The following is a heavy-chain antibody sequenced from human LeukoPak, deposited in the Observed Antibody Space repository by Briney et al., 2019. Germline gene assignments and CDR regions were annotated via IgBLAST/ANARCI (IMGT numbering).Heavy chain of an antibody. D-gene: IGHD3-16*01. Sequence: GGSLRLSCAASGFTFSNYAMSWVRQASGKGLEWVSALSGTGSSTDYIDSVKGRFTISRDNSNNTLYLQMNSLRAEDTAVYYCAKGDRWGGGGNFDYWGQGTLVTVSS. V-gene: IGHV3-23*01. CDR1: GFTFSNYA. CDR2: LSGTGSST. CDR3: AKGDRWGGGGNFDY. J-gene: IGHJ4*02.